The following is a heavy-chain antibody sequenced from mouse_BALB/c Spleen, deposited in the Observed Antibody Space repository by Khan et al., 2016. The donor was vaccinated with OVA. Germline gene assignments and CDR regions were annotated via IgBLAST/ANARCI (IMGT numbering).Heavy chain of an antibody. CDR1: GFTFSTYA. V-gene: IGHV5-9-3*01. CDR3: ARPPITTVVATSYWFFDV. Sequence: EVELVESGGGLVKSGGSLKLSCAASGFTFSTYAMSWVRQTPEKRLEWVATISTGDTYNYYPDSVKGRFTISRDNAKNTLYLQMSSLRSEDTAMYYCARPPITTVVATSYWFFDVWGAGTTVTVST. J-gene: IGHJ1*01. D-gene: IGHD1-1*01. CDR2: ISTGDTYN.